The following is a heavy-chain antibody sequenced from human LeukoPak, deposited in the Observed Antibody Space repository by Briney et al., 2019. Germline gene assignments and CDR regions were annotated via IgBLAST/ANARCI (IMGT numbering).Heavy chain of an antibody. CDR3: ARDRGIVVVVAATNWFDP. J-gene: IGHJ5*02. D-gene: IGHD2-15*01. Sequence: ASVKVSCKASGYTFTSYGISWVRQAPGQGLEWMGWISAYNGNTNYAQKLQGRVTMTTDTSTSTAYMELGSLRSDDTVVYYCARDRGIVVVVAATNWFDPWGQGTLVTVSS. CDR2: ISAYNGNT. V-gene: IGHV1-18*01. CDR1: GYTFTSYG.